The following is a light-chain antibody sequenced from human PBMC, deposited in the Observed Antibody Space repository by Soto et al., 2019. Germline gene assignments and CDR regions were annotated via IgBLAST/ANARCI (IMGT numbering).Light chain of an antibody. V-gene: IGKV3-11*01. CDR2: DSS. CDR1: QSVGSS. Sequence: EIVLTQSPATLSLSPGERATLSCRASQSVGSSLAWYQQKPGQPPSLLIYDSSNRATGIPSWFSGSGSGTDFTLTISSLVPEDLAVYYWQQRREPFNFGGGTKVEIK. J-gene: IGKJ4*01. CDR3: QQRREPFN.